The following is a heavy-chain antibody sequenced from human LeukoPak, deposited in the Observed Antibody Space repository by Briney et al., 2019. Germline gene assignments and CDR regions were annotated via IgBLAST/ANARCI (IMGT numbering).Heavy chain of an antibody. Sequence: GGSLRLSCAASGFTVSSNYMSWVRQAPGKGLEWVSVIYSGGSTYYADSVKGRFTISRDNAKNSLYLQMNSLRAEDTAVYYCARDLQQQLVGYYGMDVWGQGATVTVSS. J-gene: IGHJ6*02. V-gene: IGHV3-53*01. CDR1: GFTVSSNY. CDR2: IYSGGST. D-gene: IGHD6-13*01. CDR3: ARDLQQQLVGYYGMDV.